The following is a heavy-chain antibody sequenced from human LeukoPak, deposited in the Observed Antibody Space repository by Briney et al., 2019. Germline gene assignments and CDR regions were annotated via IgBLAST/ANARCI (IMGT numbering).Heavy chain of an antibody. CDR2: ISYDGSNK. J-gene: IGHJ4*02. CDR3: AKVNPTSSGFYTY. Sequence: PGRSLRLSCAASGFTFSNYGMHWVRQAPGKGLEWVALISYDGSNKFYSDSVKGRFTISRDNAKNSLYLQMNSLRAEDTAVFYCAKVNPTSSGFYTYWGQGTLVTVSS. V-gene: IGHV3-30*18. CDR1: GFTFSNYG. D-gene: IGHD3-22*01.